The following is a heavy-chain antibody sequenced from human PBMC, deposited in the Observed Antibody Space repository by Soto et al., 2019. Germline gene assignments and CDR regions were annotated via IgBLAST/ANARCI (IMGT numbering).Heavy chain of an antibody. Sequence: SVKVSCKASGGTFSSYAISWVRQAPGQGTEWMGGIIPIFGTANYAQKFQGRVPITADESTSTAYMELSSLRSEDTAVYYCASGILYPSQGSDYYYDGMDVWGQGTTVTISS. CDR3: ASGILYPSQGSDYYYDGMDV. D-gene: IGHD2-8*01. V-gene: IGHV1-69*13. CDR2: IIPIFGTA. CDR1: GGTFSSYA. J-gene: IGHJ6*02.